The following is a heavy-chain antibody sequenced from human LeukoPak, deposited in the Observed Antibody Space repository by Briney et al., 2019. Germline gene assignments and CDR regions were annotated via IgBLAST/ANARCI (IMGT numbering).Heavy chain of an antibody. CDR1: GFIFNGYN. V-gene: IGHV3-48*01. CDR3: VRVRPLIYIDV. CDR2: ITSSSSST. J-gene: IGHJ6*03. Sequence: GGSLRLSCAPSGFIFNGYNMNWVRQAPGKGLEWISYITSSSSSTSYADSVKRRFSISRDNAKNSLYLQMKNLRAADTAVYYCVRVRPLIYIDVWGKGTTVTVPS.